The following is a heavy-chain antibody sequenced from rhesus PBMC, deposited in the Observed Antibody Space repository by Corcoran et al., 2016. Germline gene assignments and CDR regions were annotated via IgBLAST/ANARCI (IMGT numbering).Heavy chain of an antibody. J-gene: IGHJ4*01. D-gene: IGHD1-44*01. V-gene: IGHV4-122*02. CDR3: ARDKPLPGGQAAYCFDY. CDR1: GYTISRGYG. Sequence: QLQLQESGPGLVKPSATLSLPCAVSGYTISRGYGWAWFRQSPGKGLEWISYISYTGTTTYNPSLKSRVTVSRDTSRNQFSLKLTAVTAADTAVYYCARDKPLPGGQAAYCFDYWGQGVLVPVSS. CDR2: ISYTGTT.